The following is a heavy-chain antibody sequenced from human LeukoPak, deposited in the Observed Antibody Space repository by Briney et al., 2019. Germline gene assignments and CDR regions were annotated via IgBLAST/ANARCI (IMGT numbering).Heavy chain of an antibody. D-gene: IGHD3-10*01. CDR1: GFTISDYW. Sequence: GGSLRLSCAASGFTISDYWMSWVRQAPEKGLEWVANIKLDGSDTHYVDSVKGRFTISRDNTKNSVYLQKNNLRVEDTAVYYCAPYFYGSGTSFGYWGQGALVTVSS. V-gene: IGHV3-7*01. CDR3: APYFYGSGTSFGY. CDR2: IKLDGSDT. J-gene: IGHJ4*02.